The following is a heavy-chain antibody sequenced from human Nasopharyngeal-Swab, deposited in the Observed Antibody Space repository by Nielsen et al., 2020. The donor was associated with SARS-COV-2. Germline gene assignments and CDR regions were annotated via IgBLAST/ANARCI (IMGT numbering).Heavy chain of an antibody. Sequence: SVKVSCKASGGTFSSYAISWVRQATGQGLEWMGGIIPIFGTANYAQKFQGRVTLTADESTSTAYMELSSLRSEDTAVYYCARGDGSSSRVDLFYYYFYGMDVWGQGTTVTVSS. V-gene: IGHV1-69*13. J-gene: IGHJ6*02. CDR2: IIPIFGTA. CDR3: ARGDGSSSRVDLFYYYFYGMDV. D-gene: IGHD6-6*01. CDR1: GGTFSSYA.